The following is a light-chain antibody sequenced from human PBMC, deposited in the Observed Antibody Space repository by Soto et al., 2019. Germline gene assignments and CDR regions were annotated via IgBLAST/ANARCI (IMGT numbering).Light chain of an antibody. Sequence: EIVLTQSPGTLSLSPGERTTLSCRASQSVSNSFLAWYQQKPDQAPMLLIYGASSRATDIPDRFSGSGSGTDFTLTISRLEPEDFAVYYCQQYSSSPLTFGGGTKVEIK. CDR3: QQYSSSPLT. CDR1: QSVSNSF. J-gene: IGKJ4*01. V-gene: IGKV3-20*01. CDR2: GAS.